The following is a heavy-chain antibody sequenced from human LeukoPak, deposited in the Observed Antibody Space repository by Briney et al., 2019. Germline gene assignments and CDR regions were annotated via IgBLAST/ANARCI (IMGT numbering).Heavy chain of an antibody. D-gene: IGHD3-3*01. CDR2: IYSSGII. Sequence: SEPLSLTCTVSGGSISSYYWSWLRQPAGKAPEWIGRIYSSGIINYNPSLKSRVTMSLDNSKNQLSLKLSYVTAAGTAVYYCARDTGKSGYPDYWGQGTLVTASS. CDR3: ARDTGKSGYPDY. V-gene: IGHV4-4*07. CDR1: GGSISSYY. J-gene: IGHJ4*02.